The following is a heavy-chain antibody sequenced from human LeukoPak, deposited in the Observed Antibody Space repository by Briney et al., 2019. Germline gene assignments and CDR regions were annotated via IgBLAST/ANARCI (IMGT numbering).Heavy chain of an antibody. D-gene: IGHD1-26*01. CDR1: GFTFRNYA. V-gene: IGHV3-30-3*01. J-gene: IGHJ6*03. Sequence: PGRSLRLSCAASGFTFRNYALHWVRQAPGKGLEWVAVISYDGIDKYYADSVKGRFTISRDDSKNSLYLQMNSLRAEDTAVYYCARIPEWLLGATGYSYYYMDVWGKGTTVTVSS. CDR2: ISYDGIDK. CDR3: ARIPEWLLGATGYSYYYMDV.